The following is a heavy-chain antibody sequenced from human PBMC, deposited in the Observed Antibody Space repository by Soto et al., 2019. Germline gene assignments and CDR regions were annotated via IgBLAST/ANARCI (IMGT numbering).Heavy chain of an antibody. CDR3: ANYDILSGM. Sequence: GGSLRLSCAVSGFIFSNYGMHWVRQAPGKGLEWVAFMSDDGSETNYADSVKGRFTISRDNSKNTLYLEMKSLRTEDTAVYYCANYDILSGMWGQGTLVTVSS. CDR2: MSDDGSET. CDR1: GFIFSNYG. D-gene: IGHD3-9*01. V-gene: IGHV3-30*18. J-gene: IGHJ4*02.